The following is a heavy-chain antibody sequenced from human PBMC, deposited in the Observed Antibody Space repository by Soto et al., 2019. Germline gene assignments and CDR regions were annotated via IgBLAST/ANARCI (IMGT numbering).Heavy chain of an antibody. Sequence: GGSLRLSCAASGFSVSNYGMHWVRQAPGKGLEWVAVIWYDGNKKDHADSVKGRFTTSSDISKNTVYLQMNSLTAADTAVYYCARDVGAWGQGILVTVS. CDR1: GFSVSNYG. V-gene: IGHV3-33*01. CDR2: IWYDGNKK. J-gene: IGHJ5*02. CDR3: ARDVGA. D-gene: IGHD3-16*01.